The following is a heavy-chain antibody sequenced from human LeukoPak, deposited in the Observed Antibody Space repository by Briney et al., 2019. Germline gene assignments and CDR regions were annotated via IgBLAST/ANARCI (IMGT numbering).Heavy chain of an antibody. Sequence: AASVKVSCKASGGTFSSYAISWVRQAPGQGLEWMGRIIPILGIANYAQKFQGRVTITADTSTSTAYMELRSLRSDDTAVYYCARDRNSWYFFFGEGDNWLDPWGQGTLVTVSS. CDR2: IIPILGIA. J-gene: IGHJ5*02. CDR3: ARDRNSWYFFFGEGDNWLDP. D-gene: IGHD6-13*01. V-gene: IGHV1-69*04. CDR1: GGTFSSYA.